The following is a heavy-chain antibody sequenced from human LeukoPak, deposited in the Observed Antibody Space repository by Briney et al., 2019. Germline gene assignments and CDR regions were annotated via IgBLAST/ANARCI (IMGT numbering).Heavy chain of an antibody. Sequence: GGSLRLSCAASGSTFSNAWMSWVRQAPGKGLEWVGRIKSKTDGGTTDYAAPVKGRFSISRDDSKNTLYLQMNSLKTEDTAVYYCTTGLRSRELPQDYCYGMDVWGQGTTVTVSS. D-gene: IGHD1-26*01. CDR3: TTGLRSRELPQDYCYGMDV. V-gene: IGHV3-15*01. CDR2: IKSKTDGGTT. CDR1: GSTFSNAW. J-gene: IGHJ6*02.